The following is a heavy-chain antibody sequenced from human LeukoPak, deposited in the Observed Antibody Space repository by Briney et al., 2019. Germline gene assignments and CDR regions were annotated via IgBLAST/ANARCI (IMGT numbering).Heavy chain of an antibody. J-gene: IGHJ4*02. CDR3: ARAVLARLVDY. CDR1: GFTFSSYS. D-gene: IGHD4/OR15-4a*01. Sequence: GGSLRLSCAASGFTFSSYSMNWVRQAPGKGLEWVSSISSSSSYIYYADSVKGRFTISRDNAKNSLYLQMNSLGAEDTAVYYCARAVLARLVDYWGQGTLVTVSS. V-gene: IGHV3-21*01. CDR2: ISSSSSYI.